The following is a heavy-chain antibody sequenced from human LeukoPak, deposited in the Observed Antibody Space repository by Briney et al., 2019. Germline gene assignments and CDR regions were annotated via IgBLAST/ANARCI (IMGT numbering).Heavy chain of an antibody. Sequence: PGGSLRLSCAVSGFTVTDNYMSWVRQAPGEGLQWVSVVYPDGRTYYADSVKGRFTISSDNSRNTLLLQLNSLRADDTAVYYCARTNPVYGESDYTGPGTPCSVSS. V-gene: IGHV3-53*01. D-gene: IGHD4-17*01. CDR2: VYPDGRT. J-gene: IGHJ4*02. CDR1: GFTVTDNY. CDR3: ARTNPVYGESDY.